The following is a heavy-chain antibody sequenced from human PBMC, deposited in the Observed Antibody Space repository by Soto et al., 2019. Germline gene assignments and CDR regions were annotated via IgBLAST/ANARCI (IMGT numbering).Heavy chain of an antibody. CDR2: ITWNSRVL. CDR1: GLNFDDFA. D-gene: IGHD3-3*01. CDR3: AKGRYDFWSPYYFDS. V-gene: IGHV3-9*01. J-gene: IGHJ4*02. Sequence: SLRLSCVGTGLNFDDFAMPWVRQAPGKGLEWVSGITWNSRVLAYADSVKGRFTISRDNARNSLYLQMDSLRDEDTALYYCAKGRYDFWSPYYFDSWGQGTLVTLS.